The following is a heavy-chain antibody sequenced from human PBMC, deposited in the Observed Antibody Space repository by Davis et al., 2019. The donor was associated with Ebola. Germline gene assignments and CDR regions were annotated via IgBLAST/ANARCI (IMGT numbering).Heavy chain of an antibody. V-gene: IGHV4-39*01. CDR3: ARKIVATIRFFDY. CDR2: IYYRGST. CDR1: GGSISSSSYY. D-gene: IGHD5-12*01. J-gene: IGHJ4*02. Sequence: SETLSLTCTVSGGSISSSSYYWGWIRQPPWKGLYWIGSIYYRGSTYYNPSLKSRVTISVDTSKNQFSLKLSSVTAADTAVYYCARKIVATIRFFDYWGQGTLVTVSS.